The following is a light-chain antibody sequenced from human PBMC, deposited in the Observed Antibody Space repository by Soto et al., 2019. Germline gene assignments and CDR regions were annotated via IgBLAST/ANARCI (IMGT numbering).Light chain of an antibody. V-gene: IGKV3-15*01. CDR1: QSVSSN. CDR2: GAS. Sequence: EILLTQSSATLAVSPGERATLSCRASQSVSSNLAWYQQKPGQAPRLLIYGASTRAAGIPARFSGSGSGTDFTLTITSLQSEDFGVYYCHQHNNWWTFGQGTTVDIK. J-gene: IGKJ1*01. CDR3: HQHNNWWT.